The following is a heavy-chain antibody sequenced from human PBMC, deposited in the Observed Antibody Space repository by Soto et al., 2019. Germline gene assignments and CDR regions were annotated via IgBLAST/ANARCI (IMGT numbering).Heavy chain of an antibody. CDR2: INWNSANV. J-gene: IGHJ5*01. D-gene: IGHD1-26*01. Sequence: VMLVESGGGFVQPGRSLRLTCAVSGFNFGNYAMHRVRQVPGKGLEWVAAINWNSANVAYAASVQGRFTIFRDNAKNSLHLDMNGLTTEDTAMYYCAKDKGGTPYYMDSWGQGILVTVSS. CDR1: GFNFGNYA. V-gene: IGHV3-9*01. CDR3: AKDKGGTPYYMDS.